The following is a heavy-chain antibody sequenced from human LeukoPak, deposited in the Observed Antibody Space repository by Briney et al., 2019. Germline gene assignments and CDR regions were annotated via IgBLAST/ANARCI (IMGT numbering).Heavy chain of an antibody. Sequence: PSETLSLTCAVYGGSFSGYYWSWIHQPPGKGLEWIGEINHSGSTNYNPSLKSRVTISVDTSKNQFSLKLSSVTAADTAVYYCPYGSGTRGWYYYGMDVWGQGTTVTVSS. V-gene: IGHV4-34*01. J-gene: IGHJ6*02. D-gene: IGHD3-10*01. CDR3: PYGSGTRGWYYYGMDV. CDR1: GGSFSGYY. CDR2: INHSGST.